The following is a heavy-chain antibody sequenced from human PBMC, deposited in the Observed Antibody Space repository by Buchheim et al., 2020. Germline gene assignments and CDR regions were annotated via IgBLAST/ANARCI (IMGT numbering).Heavy chain of an antibody. CDR1: GFSFSDYY. CDR2: ISKGGDTT. D-gene: IGHD1-26*01. J-gene: IGHJ4*02. CDR3: ARVRGSYACDD. Sequence: QVQLVESGGGLVKPGGSLRLSCAASGFSFSDYYMNWIRQAPGKGLEWVSYISKGGDTTNYADSVKGRFTISRDNAKNSLYLQINNRRAGDTTIYYCARVRGSYACDDWGQGTL. V-gene: IGHV3-11*01.